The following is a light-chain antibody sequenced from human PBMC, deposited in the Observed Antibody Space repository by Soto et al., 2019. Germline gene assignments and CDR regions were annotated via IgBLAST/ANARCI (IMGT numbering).Light chain of an antibody. J-gene: IGKJ2*01. CDR2: KAS. CDR3: QQYETYYT. V-gene: IGKV1-5*03. CDR1: QSITTW. Sequence: DIQMPQSPSILSASVGDRVTITCRASQSITTWLAWYQQKPGKAPNLLIYKASNLETGVPSRFSGSGSGTEFTLTISGLQRDDFATYYCQQYETYYTFGQGTTLEIK.